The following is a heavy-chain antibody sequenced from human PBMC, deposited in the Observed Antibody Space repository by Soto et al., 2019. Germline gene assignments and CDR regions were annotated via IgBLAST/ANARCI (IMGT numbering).Heavy chain of an antibody. CDR1: GFTFSDYY. J-gene: IGHJ6*02. CDR2: MSSSGSTI. Sequence: QVQLVESGGGLVKPGGSLRLSCAASGFTFSDYYMSWIRQAPGKGLEWVSYMSSSGSTIYYADSVKGRFTISRDNAKNSLYLQMNSLRAEDTAVYYCARDGENDYGGKSHYYYYGMDVWGQGTTVTVSS. D-gene: IGHD4-17*01. CDR3: ARDGENDYGGKSHYYYYGMDV. V-gene: IGHV3-11*01.